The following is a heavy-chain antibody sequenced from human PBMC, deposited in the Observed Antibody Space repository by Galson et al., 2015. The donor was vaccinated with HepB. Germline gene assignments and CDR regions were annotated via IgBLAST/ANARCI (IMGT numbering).Heavy chain of an antibody. CDR1: GYTFTSYG. D-gene: IGHD3-22*01. CDR2: ISAYNGNT. Sequence: SVKVSCKASGYTFTSYGISWVRQAPGQGLEWMGWISAYNGNTNYAQKLQGRVAMTTDTSTSTAYMELRSLRSDDTAVYYCARGDYYDSSGYPPYGMDVWGQGTTVTVSS. J-gene: IGHJ6*02. V-gene: IGHV1-18*04. CDR3: ARGDYYDSSGYPPYGMDV.